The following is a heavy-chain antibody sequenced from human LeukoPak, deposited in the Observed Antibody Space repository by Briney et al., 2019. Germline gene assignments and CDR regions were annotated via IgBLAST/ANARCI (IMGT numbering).Heavy chain of an antibody. V-gene: IGHV4-39*07. D-gene: IGHD3-10*01. J-gene: IGHJ4*02. CDR3: ASVRRQGRGGVY. Sequence: PSETLSLTCTVSGGSISSSSYYWGWIRQPPGKGLEWIGSIYYSGSTYYNPSLKSRVTISVDTSKNQFSLKLSSVTAADTAVYYCASVRRQGRGGVYWGQGTLVTVSS. CDR2: IYYSGST. CDR1: GGSISSSSYY.